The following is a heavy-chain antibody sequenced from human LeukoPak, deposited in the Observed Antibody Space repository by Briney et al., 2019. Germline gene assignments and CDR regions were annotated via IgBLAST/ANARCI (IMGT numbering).Heavy chain of an antibody. CDR1: GVSISSSSYY. Sequence: ETSETLSLTCTVSGVSISSSSYYWGWIRQPPGKGLEWIGSIYYSGSTYYNPSLKSRVTISVDTSKNQFSLKLSSVTAADTAVYYCARGSRGYSYGWGQGTLVTVSS. J-gene: IGHJ4*02. V-gene: IGHV4-39*07. CDR2: IYYSGST. CDR3: ARGSRGYSYG. D-gene: IGHD5-18*01.